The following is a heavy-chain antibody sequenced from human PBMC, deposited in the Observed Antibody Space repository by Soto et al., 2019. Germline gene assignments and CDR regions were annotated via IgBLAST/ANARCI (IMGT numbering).Heavy chain of an antibody. CDR1: GFAFSSYA. J-gene: IGHJ4*02. CDR3: AVGYSGYDSLLNY. D-gene: IGHD5-12*01. V-gene: IGHV3-30-3*01. Sequence: QVQLVESGGGVVQPGRSLRLSCAASGFAFSSYAMHWVRQAPGKGLEWVAVISYDGSNKYYADSVKGRFTISRDNSKNTLYLQMNSLRAEDTAVYYCAVGYSGYDSLLNYWGQGTLVTVSS. CDR2: ISYDGSNK.